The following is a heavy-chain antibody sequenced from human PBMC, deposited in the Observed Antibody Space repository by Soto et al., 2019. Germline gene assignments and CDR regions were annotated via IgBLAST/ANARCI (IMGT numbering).Heavy chain of an antibody. D-gene: IGHD1-1*01. Sequence: TSVKVSCKASGYTFTSYAMHWVRQAPGQRLEWMGWINAGNGNTKYSQKFQGRVTMTRDTSTSTVYMELSSLRSEDTAVYYCARNVHGFDYWGQGTLVTVSS. J-gene: IGHJ4*02. CDR2: INAGNGNT. CDR3: ARNVHGFDY. CDR1: GYTFTSYA. V-gene: IGHV1-3*01.